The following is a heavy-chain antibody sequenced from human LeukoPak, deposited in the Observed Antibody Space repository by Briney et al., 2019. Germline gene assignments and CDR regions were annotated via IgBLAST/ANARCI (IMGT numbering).Heavy chain of an antibody. CDR1: GGSFSGYY. D-gene: IGHD3-10*01. Sequence: SETLSLTCAVYGGSFSGYYWSWIRQPPGKGLEWIGEINHSGSTNYNPSLKSRVTISVDTSKNQFSLKLSSVTAADTAVYYCARPRCGSGSYYFDYWGQGTLVTVSS. V-gene: IGHV4-34*01. CDR2: INHSGST. CDR3: ARPRCGSGSYYFDY. J-gene: IGHJ4*02.